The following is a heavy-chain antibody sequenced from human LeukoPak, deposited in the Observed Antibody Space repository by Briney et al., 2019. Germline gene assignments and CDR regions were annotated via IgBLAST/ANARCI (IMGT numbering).Heavy chain of an antibody. Sequence: PAGTLRLSCTATGFIVSSNYMSWVRQAPGKGLEWVANIKQDGSENYYVDSLMGRFAISRDNAKNSLSLEMNSLRADDTAVYYCARRYCSSVSCYNLDYWGQGTLVTVSS. D-gene: IGHD2-2*02. CDR2: IKQDGSEN. CDR1: GFIVSSNY. V-gene: IGHV3-7*01. CDR3: ARRYCSSVSCYNLDY. J-gene: IGHJ4*02.